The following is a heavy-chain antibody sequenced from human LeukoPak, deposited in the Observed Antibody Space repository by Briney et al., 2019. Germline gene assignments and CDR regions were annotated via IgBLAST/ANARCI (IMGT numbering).Heavy chain of an antibody. V-gene: IGHV3-53*01. Sequence: GGSLRLSCAASGFTVIRNYMSWVRQAPGKGLEWVSVIYSGGSTYYADSVKGRFTISRDNSKNTLYLQMNSLRAEDTAVYYCARVTRVYGMDVWGQGTTVTVSS. CDR2: IYSGGST. J-gene: IGHJ6*02. CDR3: ARVTRVYGMDV. CDR1: GFTVIRNY.